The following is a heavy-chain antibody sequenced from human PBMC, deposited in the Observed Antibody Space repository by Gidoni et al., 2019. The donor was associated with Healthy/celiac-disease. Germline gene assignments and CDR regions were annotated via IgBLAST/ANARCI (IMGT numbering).Heavy chain of an antibody. D-gene: IGHD3-3*01. CDR2: IYWDDDK. J-gene: IGHJ3*02. CDR3: AHSKNYDFWSGYYNAFDI. CDR1: GFSLSTSGVG. V-gene: IGHV2-5*02. Sequence: QITLKESGPTLVTPTQTLTLPCTFSGFSLSTSGVGVGWIRQPPGKALEWLALIYWDDDKRYSPSLKSRLTITKDTSKNQVVLTMTNMDPVDTATYYCAHSKNYDFWSGYYNAFDIWGQGTMVTVSS.